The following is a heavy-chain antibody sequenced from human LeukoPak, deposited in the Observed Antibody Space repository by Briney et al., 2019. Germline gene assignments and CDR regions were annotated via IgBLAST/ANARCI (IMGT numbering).Heavy chain of an antibody. CDR1: GGSLSGYY. J-gene: IGHJ3*01. CDR2: INHSGST. Sequence: PSETLSLTCAVYGGSLSGYYWGWIPQPPGEGLEWIGEINHSGSTNYNPSLKSRATISADTPKNQFSLKLSSVTAADTAMYYCARDRHEPGPWGPGTMVTVSS. CDR3: ARDRHEPGP. V-gene: IGHV4-34*01.